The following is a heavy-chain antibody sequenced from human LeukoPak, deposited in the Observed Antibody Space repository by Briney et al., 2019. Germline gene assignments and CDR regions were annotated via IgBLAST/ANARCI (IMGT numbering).Heavy chain of an antibody. CDR2: INHSGST. Sequence: SENLSLTCAVYGGSFSGYYWSWIRQPPGKGLEWIGEINHSGSTNYNPSLKSRVTISVDTSKNQFSLKLSSVTAADTAVYYCAHDYGDRGYWGQGTLVTVSS. D-gene: IGHD4-17*01. J-gene: IGHJ4*02. V-gene: IGHV4-34*01. CDR3: AHDYGDRGY. CDR1: GGSFSGYY.